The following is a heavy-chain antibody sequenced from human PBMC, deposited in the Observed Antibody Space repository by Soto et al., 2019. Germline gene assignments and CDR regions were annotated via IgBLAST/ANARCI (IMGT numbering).Heavy chain of an antibody. Sequence: SETLSLTCTVSGGSISSGDYYWSWIRQPPGKGLEWIGYIYYSGSTYYNPSLKSRVTISVDTSKNQFSLKLSSVTAADTAVYYCARVAYSSSWYSWFDPWGQGTLVTVSS. V-gene: IGHV4-30-4*01. CDR2: IYYSGST. CDR1: GGSISSGDYY. D-gene: IGHD6-13*01. J-gene: IGHJ5*02. CDR3: ARVAYSSSWYSWFDP.